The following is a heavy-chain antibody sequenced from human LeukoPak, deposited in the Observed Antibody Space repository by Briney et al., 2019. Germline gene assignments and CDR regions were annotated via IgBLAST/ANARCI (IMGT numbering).Heavy chain of an antibody. Sequence: SETLSLTCTVSGGSISSYYWSWIRQPPGKGLEWIGYIYYSGSTNYNPSLKSRVTISVDTSKNQFSLKLSSVTAADTAVYYCATGGTVTTYYFDYWGQGTLVTVSP. J-gene: IGHJ4*02. CDR1: GGSISSYY. CDR3: ATGGTVTTYYFDY. CDR2: IYYSGST. V-gene: IGHV4-59*01. D-gene: IGHD4-17*01.